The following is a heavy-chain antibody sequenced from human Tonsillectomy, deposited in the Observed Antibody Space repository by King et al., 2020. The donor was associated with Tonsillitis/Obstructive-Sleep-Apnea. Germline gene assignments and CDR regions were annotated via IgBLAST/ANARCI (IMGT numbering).Heavy chain of an antibody. CDR1: GFTFDDYA. D-gene: IGHD6-13*01. Sequence: VQLVESGGGLVQPGRSLRLSCAASGFTFDDYAMHWVRQPPGKGLEWVSGISWNSATKVYADSVKGRFTISRDNAKNSLYLQMNSLRAEDTALYYCAKDLIIAVYGTPGDGFDIWGQGTMVTVSS. CDR2: ISWNSATK. CDR3: AKDLIIAVYGTPGDGFDI. V-gene: IGHV3-9*01. J-gene: IGHJ3*02.